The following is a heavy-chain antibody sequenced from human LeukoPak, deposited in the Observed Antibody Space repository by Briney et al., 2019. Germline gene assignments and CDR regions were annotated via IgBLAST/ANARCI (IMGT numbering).Heavy chain of an antibody. CDR3: AKGVGGRYSEYFDY. CDR2: ISWNSGSI. D-gene: IGHD1-26*01. CDR1: GFTFDDYA. Sequence: PGGSLRLSCAASGFTFDDYAMHWVRQAPGKGLEWVSGISWNSGSIGYADSVKGRFTISRDNAKNSLYLQMDGLRPEDTALYFCAKGVGGRYSEYFDYWGQGTLVTVSS. J-gene: IGHJ4*02. V-gene: IGHV3-9*01.